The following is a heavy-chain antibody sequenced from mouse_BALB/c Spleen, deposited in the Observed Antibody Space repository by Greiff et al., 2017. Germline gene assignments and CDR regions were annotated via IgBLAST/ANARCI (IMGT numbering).Heavy chain of an antibody. J-gene: IGHJ4*01. CDR2: ISSGGSYT. CDR3: TTVVQDY. CDR1: GFTFSSYT. Sequence: EVKVVESGGGLVQPGGSLKLSCAASGFTFSSYTMSWVRQTPEKRLEWVATISSGGSYTYYPDSVKGRFTISRDNAKNTLYLQMSSLKSEDTAMYYCTTVVQDYWGQGTSVTVSS. D-gene: IGHD1-1*01. V-gene: IGHV5-6-4*01.